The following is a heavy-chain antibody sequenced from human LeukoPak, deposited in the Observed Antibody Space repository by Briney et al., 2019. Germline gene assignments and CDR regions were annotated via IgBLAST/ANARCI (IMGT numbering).Heavy chain of an antibody. V-gene: IGHV3-74*01. J-gene: IGHJ5*02. CDR2: NNGDGSTT. CDR1: GFSLSGYW. Sequence: GGSLRLSCVASGFSLSGYWMYWVRQAPGKGLMYISRNNGDGSTTNYADVVKGRFTMSRDNVKNALYLQMNSLRVEDTAVYYCARDPRNAGLAPWGQGTLVTVSS. CDR3: ARDPRNAGLAP.